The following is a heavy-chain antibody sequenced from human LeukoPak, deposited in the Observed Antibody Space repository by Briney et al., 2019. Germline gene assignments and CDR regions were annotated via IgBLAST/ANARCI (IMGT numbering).Heavy chain of an antibody. CDR3: ASFYDSTGRDY. J-gene: IGHJ4*02. D-gene: IGHD3-22*01. CDR2: ISSSGSTI. V-gene: IGHV3-48*03. Sequence: GGSLRLSCVASGFTFRNAWMNWVRQAPGKGLEWVSYISSSGSTINYADSVKGRFTISRDNAKNSLYLQMSSLRAEDTAAYYCASFYDSTGRDYWGQGTLVTVSS. CDR1: GFTFRNAW.